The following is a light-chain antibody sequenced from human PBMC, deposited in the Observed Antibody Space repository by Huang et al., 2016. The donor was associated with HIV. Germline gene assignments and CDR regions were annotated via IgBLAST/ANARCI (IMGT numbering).Light chain of an antibody. CDR3: LQHDSYPFT. Sequence: DIQMTQSPSAMSASVGERITITCRASQDIDIYLAWFQQRPVQVPKRLIYAASTLQNGVPSRFSGSGSGTEFTLTITNLQSEDFATYYCLQHDSYPFTFGGGTKVEI. J-gene: IGKJ4*01. CDR1: QDIDIY. CDR2: AAS. V-gene: IGKV1-17*03.